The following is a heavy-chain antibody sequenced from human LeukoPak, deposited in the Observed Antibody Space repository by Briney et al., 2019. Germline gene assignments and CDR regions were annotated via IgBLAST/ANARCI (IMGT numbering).Heavy chain of an antibody. D-gene: IGHD3-10*01. CDR3: ARDPKIHYYGSGSYYRSGVSLGGFDY. Sequence: SETLSLTCTVSGYSISSGYYWGWIRQPPGKGLEWIGSIYHSGSTYYNPSLKSRVTISVDTSKNQFSLKLSSVTAADTAVYYCARDPKIHYYGSGSYYRSGVSLGGFDYWGQGTLVTVSS. CDR2: IYHSGST. J-gene: IGHJ4*02. CDR1: GYSISSGYY. V-gene: IGHV4-38-2*02.